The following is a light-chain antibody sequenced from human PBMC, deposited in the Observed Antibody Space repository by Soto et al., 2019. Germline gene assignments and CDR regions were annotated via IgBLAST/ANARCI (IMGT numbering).Light chain of an antibody. J-gene: IGKJ4*01. Sequence: EIVLTQSPDTLSVSPGERATLSCRASQSISRTLAWYQQKSGQPPRLLIYDASTRATGFPARFSGSGSGTEFTLTISGPQSEDLAVYYCQQYNNWPLNFGGGTTVEIK. CDR1: QSISRT. V-gene: IGKV3D-15*01. CDR2: DAS. CDR3: QQYNNWPLN.